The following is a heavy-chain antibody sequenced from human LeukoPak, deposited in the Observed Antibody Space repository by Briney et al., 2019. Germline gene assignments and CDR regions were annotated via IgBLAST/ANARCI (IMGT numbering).Heavy chain of an antibody. CDR1: GGTFSSYA. J-gene: IGHJ4*02. CDR2: INPFFGTD. Sequence: ASVKVSCKASGGTFSSYANNWVRQAPGQGLEWVGVINPFFGTDNYAQNFQGRVTITGEESTSTAYMELSSLRSEDTGVYYCARSHNQIWVPAATGYFDYWGQGTLVTVSS. V-gene: IGHV1-69*13. CDR3: ARSHNQIWVPAATGYFDY. D-gene: IGHD2-2*01.